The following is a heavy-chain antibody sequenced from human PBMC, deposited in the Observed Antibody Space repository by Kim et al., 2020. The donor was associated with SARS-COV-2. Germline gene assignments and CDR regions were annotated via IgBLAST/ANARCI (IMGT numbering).Heavy chain of an antibody. Sequence: GSTYYADTVKGRFTISRDNSKNTLYLQMNSLRAEDTAVYYCARDHSSGWICGQGTLVTVSS. V-gene: IGHV3-53*01. D-gene: IGHD6-19*01. CDR2: GST. J-gene: IGHJ4*02. CDR3: ARDHSSGWI.